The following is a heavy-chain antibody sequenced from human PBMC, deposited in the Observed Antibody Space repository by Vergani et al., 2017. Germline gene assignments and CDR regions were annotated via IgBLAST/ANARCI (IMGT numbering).Heavy chain of an antibody. Sequence: QVQLQQWGAGLLKPSETLSLTCAVYGGSFSGYYWSWIRQPPGKGLEWIGEINHSGSTNYNPSLKSRVTISVDTSKNQFSLKLSSGTAADTAVYYCARGGYGSGSRGHGMDVWGQGTTVTVSS. V-gene: IGHV4-34*01. CDR3: ARGGYGSGSRGHGMDV. CDR1: GGSFSGYY. D-gene: IGHD3-10*01. CDR2: INHSGST. J-gene: IGHJ6*02.